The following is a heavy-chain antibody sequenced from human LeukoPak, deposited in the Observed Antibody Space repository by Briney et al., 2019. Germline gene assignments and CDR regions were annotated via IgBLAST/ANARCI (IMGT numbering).Heavy chain of an antibody. V-gene: IGHV3-15*01. CDR2: IKSKTDGGTT. J-gene: IGHJ6*02. Sequence: GGSLRLSCAASGFTFSSYSMNWVRQAPGKGLEWVGRIKSKTDGGTTDYAAPVKGRFTISRDDSKNTLYLQMNSLKTEDTAVYYCTTDTAYYYYYYGMDVWGQGTTVTVSS. CDR3: TTDTAYYYYYYGMDV. CDR1: GFTFSSYS.